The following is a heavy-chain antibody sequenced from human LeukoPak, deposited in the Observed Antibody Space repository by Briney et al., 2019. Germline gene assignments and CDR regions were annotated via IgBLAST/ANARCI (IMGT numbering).Heavy chain of an antibody. Sequence: GGSLRLSCAASGFIFSDYYMSWIRQAPGKGLEWVSYISRSGSIIYYADSVKGRFTISGDNAKNSLYLQMNSLRAEDTAVYYCARVSGYYFDYWGQGTLVTVSS. CDR1: GFIFSDYY. V-gene: IGHV3-11*01. CDR3: ARVSGYYFDY. CDR2: ISRSGSII. D-gene: IGHD1-26*01. J-gene: IGHJ4*02.